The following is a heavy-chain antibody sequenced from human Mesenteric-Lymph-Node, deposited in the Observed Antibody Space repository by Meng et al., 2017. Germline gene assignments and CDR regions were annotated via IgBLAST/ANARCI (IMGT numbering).Heavy chain of an antibody. CDR2: IYYSGST. D-gene: IGHD3-10*01. CDR3: ARASYGSGSPLGESWFDP. J-gene: IGHJ5*02. V-gene: IGHV4-59*12. CDR1: GGSIRSYY. Sequence: VQLQPSVAGPVKPSVSLSPTCPCSGGSIRSYYWSLIRAPPGKGLEWIGYIYYSGSTNYNPSLKSRVTISVDTSKNQFSLKLSSVTAADTAVYYCARASYGSGSPLGESWFDPWGQGTLVTVSS.